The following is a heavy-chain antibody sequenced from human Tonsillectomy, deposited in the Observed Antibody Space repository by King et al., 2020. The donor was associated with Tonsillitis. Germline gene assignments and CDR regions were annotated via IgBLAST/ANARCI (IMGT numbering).Heavy chain of an antibody. CDR2: ISYDGSNK. CDR3: AKEVGGFLEWLSSYYYYGMDV. D-gene: IGHD3-3*01. V-gene: IGHV3-30*18. CDR1: GFTFSSYG. Sequence: QLVQSGGGVVQPGRSLRLSCAASGFTFSSYGMHWVRQAPGKGLEWVAVISYDGSNKYYADSVKGRFTISRDNSKNTLYLQMNSLRAEDTAVYYCAKEVGGFLEWLSSYYYYGMDVWGQGTTVTVSS. J-gene: IGHJ6*02.